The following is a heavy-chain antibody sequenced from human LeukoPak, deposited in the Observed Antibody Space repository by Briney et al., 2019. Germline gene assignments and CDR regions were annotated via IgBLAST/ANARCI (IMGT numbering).Heavy chain of an antibody. V-gene: IGHV1-46*01. CDR1: GNTFTSFH. J-gene: IGHJ4*02. D-gene: IGHD1-1*01. CDR3: ARESPSTFYFDY. CDR2: IKVYGDTT. Sequence: ASVKVSCKASGNTFTSFHIHWVRQAPGQGLEYMGIIKVYGDTTIYAQRFQGRNTMTRDTSTSTVYMELSSLNSEDTAVYYCARESPSTFYFDYWGQGTLVTVSS.